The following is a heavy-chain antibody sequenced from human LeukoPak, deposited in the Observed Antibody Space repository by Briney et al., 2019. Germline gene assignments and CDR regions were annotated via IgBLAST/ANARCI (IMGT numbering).Heavy chain of an antibody. J-gene: IGHJ3*02. D-gene: IGHD3-22*01. CDR2: IIPIFGTA. CDR1: GGTFSSYA. CDR3: TREGVYSPDGSGYHRDAFDI. V-gene: IGHV1-69*06. Sequence: ASVKVSCKASGGTFSSYAISWVRQAPGQGLEWMGGIIPIFGTANYAQKFQGRVTITADKSTNTAHMELSSLRSEDTAVYYCTREGVYSPDGSGYHRDAFDIWGQGTVVTVSS.